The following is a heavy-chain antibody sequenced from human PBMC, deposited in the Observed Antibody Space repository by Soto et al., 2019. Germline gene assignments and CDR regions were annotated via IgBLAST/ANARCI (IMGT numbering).Heavy chain of an antibody. V-gene: IGHV3-23*01. D-gene: IGHD3-22*01. CDR1: GLPFSTNA. CDR3: AKDRDYYDSSGYNY. Sequence: EVQLLESGGGLVQPGGSLRLSCAASGLPFSTNALSWSGRAPGRGREWVSAISGRGGSTYYADPVKGRFTISRDNSKNTLYLQMNSLRAEDTAVYYCAKDRDYYDSSGYNYWGQGTLVTVSS. J-gene: IGHJ4*02. CDR2: ISGRGGST.